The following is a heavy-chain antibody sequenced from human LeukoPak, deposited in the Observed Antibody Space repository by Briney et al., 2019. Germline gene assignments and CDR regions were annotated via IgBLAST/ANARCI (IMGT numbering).Heavy chain of an antibody. CDR1: GFTFSSYE. D-gene: IGHD2-15*01. V-gene: IGHV3-48*03. CDR3: AGVGPGYCSGGSCYLNY. CDR2: ISSSGSTI. Sequence: GGSLRLSCAASGFTFSSYEMNWVRQAPGKGLEWVSYISSSGSTIYYADSVKGRFTISRDNAKNSLYLQMNSLRAEDTAVYYCAGVGPGYCSGGSCYLNYWGQGTLVTVSS. J-gene: IGHJ4*02.